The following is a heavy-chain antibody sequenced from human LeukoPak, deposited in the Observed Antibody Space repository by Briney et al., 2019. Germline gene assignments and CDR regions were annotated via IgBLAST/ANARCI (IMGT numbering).Heavy chain of an antibody. CDR3: ARASLGQFFAFDI. J-gene: IGHJ3*02. D-gene: IGHD1/OR15-1a*01. Sequence: SETLSLTCTVSGGSISSGDYYWSWIRQPPGKGLTWIGYIYYSGSTYYNPSLKSRVTISVDKSKNQFSLKLSSVTAADTAVYYCARASLGQFFAFDIWGQGTMVTVSS. CDR2: IYYSGST. CDR1: GGSISSGDYY. V-gene: IGHV4-30-4*01.